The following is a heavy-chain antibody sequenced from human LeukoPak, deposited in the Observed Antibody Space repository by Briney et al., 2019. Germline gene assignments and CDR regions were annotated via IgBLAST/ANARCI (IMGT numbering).Heavy chain of an antibody. V-gene: IGHV4-39*01. D-gene: IGHD2-2*02. J-gene: IGHJ4*02. CDR1: GDSISSSSYY. CDR2: IYYSGST. Sequence: PSETLSLTCTVSGDSISSSSYYWGWIRQPPGKGLEWIGSIYYSGSTYYNQSLKSRVTISEDTSKNQFSLKLSSVAAADTAVYYCARQDIVVVPAAINYWGQGTLVTVSS. CDR3: ARQDIVVVPAAINY.